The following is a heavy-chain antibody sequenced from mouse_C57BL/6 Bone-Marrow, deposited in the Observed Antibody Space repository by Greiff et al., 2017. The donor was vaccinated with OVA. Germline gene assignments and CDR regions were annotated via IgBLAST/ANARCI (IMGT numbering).Heavy chain of an antibody. CDR2: INPSTGGT. V-gene: IGHV1-42*01. CDR1: GYSFTGYY. D-gene: IGHD2-3*01. CDR3: ARSLYDYFDY. Sequence: EVQLQQSGPELVKPGASVKISCKASGYSFTGYYMNWVKQSPEKSLEWIGEINPSTGGTTYNQKFKAKATLTVDKSSSTAYMQLKSLTSEDSAVYYCARSLYDYFDYWGQGTTLTVSS. J-gene: IGHJ2*01.